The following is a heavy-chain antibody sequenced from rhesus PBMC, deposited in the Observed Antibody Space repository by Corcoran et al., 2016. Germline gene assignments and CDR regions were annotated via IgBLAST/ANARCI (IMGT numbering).Heavy chain of an antibody. J-gene: IGHJ4*01. CDR3: ARDTAVAVDY. D-gene: IGHD4-29*01. V-gene: IGHV4S7*01. Sequence: QVQLQESGPGLLKPSDTLSLTCAVSGGSISGGYGRGWIRPPPGKGLEWIGSIYSSNGNTYYNPSLKSRVTISTDTSKNQFSLKLSSVTAADTAVYYCARDTAVAVDYWGQGVLVTVSS. CDR2: IYSSNGNT. CDR1: GGSISGGYG.